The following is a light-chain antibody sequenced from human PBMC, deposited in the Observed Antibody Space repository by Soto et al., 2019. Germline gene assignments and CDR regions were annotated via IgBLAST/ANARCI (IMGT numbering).Light chain of an antibody. J-gene: IGKJ1*01. CDR3: KQYNNWPWT. CDR2: GAF. V-gene: IGKV3-15*01. Sequence: EIVMTQSPATLSVSPGERATLSCRASQSVSNNVAWYQQKPGQSHRLLIYGAFTRATGIPARFSGSGSGTEFILTIRSLQSEDFAVYYCKQYNNWPWTFGQGTKVDIK. CDR1: QSVSNN.